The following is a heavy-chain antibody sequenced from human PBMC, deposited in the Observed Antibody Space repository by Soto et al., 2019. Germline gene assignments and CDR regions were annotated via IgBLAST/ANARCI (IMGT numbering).Heavy chain of an antibody. J-gene: IGHJ6*02. CDR2: IYYSGST. D-gene: IGHD3-10*01. Sequence: SETLSLTCTVSGGSISSSSYYWGWIRQPPGKGLEWIGSIYYSGSTYYNPSLKSRVTISVDTSKNQFSLKLGSVTAADTAVYYCARVGLYYYGSGSRVPNYYYGMDVWGQGTTVTVSS. V-gene: IGHV4-39*01. CDR1: GGSISSSSYY. CDR3: ARVGLYYYGSGSRVPNYYYGMDV.